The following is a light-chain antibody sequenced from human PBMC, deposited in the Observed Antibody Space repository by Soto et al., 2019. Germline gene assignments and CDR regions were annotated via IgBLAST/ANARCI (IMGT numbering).Light chain of an antibody. V-gene: IGLV2-14*01. CDR2: DVF. CDR3: YTYSLTIPRTQV. J-gene: IGLJ1*01. Sequence: QSALTQPASVSGSPGQSITISCTGTSSDVGFYNYVSWFQQHPGKAPKLLIYDVFNRPSGVSNRFSGSKSGNTASLTISRLQAEDEADYYCYTYSLTIPRTQVLRSGTKVTL. CDR1: SSDVGFYNY.